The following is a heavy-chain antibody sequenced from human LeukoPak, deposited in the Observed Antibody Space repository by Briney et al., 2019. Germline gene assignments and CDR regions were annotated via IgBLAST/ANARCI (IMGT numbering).Heavy chain of an antibody. CDR3: AKLSGSSCYSPGSY. CDR2: ISDSGGST. D-gene: IGHD2-15*01. J-gene: IGHJ4*02. V-gene: IGHV3-23*01. Sequence: PGGSLRLSCAASGFTFTTSGMSWVRQAPGKGLEWVSVISDSGGSTYYADSVKGRFTISRDNSKNTLYLQMNSLRADDTAVYYCAKLSGSSCYSPGSYWGQGTLVTVSS. CDR1: GFTFTTSG.